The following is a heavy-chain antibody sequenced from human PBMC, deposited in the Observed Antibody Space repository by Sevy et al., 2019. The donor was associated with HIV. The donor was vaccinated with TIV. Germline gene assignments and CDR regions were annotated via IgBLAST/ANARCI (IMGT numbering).Heavy chain of an antibody. CDR2: IKSNSDGGTT. V-gene: IGHV3-15*01. D-gene: IGHD3-10*01. CDR1: GFSLETFW. J-gene: IGHJ4*02. Sequence: GGSLRLSCAASGFSLETFWIHWVRQVPGKGLEWVGRIKSNSDGGTTDYAAPLEGRFTMSRDDSENKIYLQINNLKIEDTAVYYCATAPGTGYWGQGTLVTVSS. CDR3: ATAPGTGY.